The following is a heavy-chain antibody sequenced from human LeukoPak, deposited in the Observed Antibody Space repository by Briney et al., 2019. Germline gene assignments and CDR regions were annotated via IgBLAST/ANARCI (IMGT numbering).Heavy chain of an antibody. Sequence: SETLSLTCTVSGGSISSYYWSWIRQPPGKGLEWIGYIYYSGSTNYNPTLKSRVTISVDTSKNQFSLKLSSVTAADTAVYYCARDLSIAAAGLGRRYYYGMDVRGQGTTVTVSS. CDR1: GGSISSYY. J-gene: IGHJ6*02. D-gene: IGHD6-13*01. CDR3: ARDLSIAAAGLGRRYYYGMDV. CDR2: IYYSGST. V-gene: IGHV4-59*12.